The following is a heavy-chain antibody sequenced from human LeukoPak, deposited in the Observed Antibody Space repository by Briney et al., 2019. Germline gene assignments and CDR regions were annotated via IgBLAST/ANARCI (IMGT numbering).Heavy chain of an antibody. CDR1: GFTFNNYA. Sequence: PGGSLRLSCAASGFTFNNYAMSWVRQAPRKGLEWVSGISATGGSTYYTDSTDSVKARFTISRDNSKNTLYLQMNSLRAEDTAVYYCAKGCDNTCYSTFEYWGQGTLVTVSS. J-gene: IGHJ4*02. CDR3: AKGCDNTCYSTFEY. CDR2: ISATGGST. V-gene: IGHV3-23*01. D-gene: IGHD2-21*01.